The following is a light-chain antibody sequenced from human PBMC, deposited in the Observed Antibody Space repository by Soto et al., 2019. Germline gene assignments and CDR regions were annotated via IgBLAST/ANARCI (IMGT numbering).Light chain of an antibody. Sequence: EIVLTQSPTTLSLSPGERATLSCRASQSVGSNFAWFQEKPGQPPSLLIYDASNRATGIPARFSGSGSGTDFTLPIRSLEPEAFAGYYCQQRDNWLTFGGGTKVEI. CDR1: QSVGSN. V-gene: IGKV3-11*01. CDR3: QQRDNWLT. CDR2: DAS. J-gene: IGKJ4*01.